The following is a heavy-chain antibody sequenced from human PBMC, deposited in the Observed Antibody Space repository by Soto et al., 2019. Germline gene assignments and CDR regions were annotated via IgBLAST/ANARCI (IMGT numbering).Heavy chain of an antibody. D-gene: IGHD2-15*01. V-gene: IGHV1-69*02. CDR3: AGKYCSGGSCYSSAEYFQH. Sequence: KVSCKASGGTFSSYTISWVRQAPGQGLEWMGRIIPILGIANYAQKFQGRVTITADKSTSTAYMELSSLRSEDTAVYYCAGKYCSGGSCYSSAEYFQHWGQGTLVTVSS. CDR2: IIPILGIA. CDR1: GGTFSSYT. J-gene: IGHJ1*01.